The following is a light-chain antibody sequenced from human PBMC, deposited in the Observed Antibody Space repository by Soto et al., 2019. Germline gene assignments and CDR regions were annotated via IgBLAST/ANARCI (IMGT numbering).Light chain of an antibody. J-gene: IGKJ1*01. V-gene: IGKV3-15*01. CDR3: QQYNNWWT. Sequence: EIMMTQSPATLSVSLGERATLSCGASQSVSSSLAWYQQKPGQAPRLLIYGTSTRATGIPARFSGSGSGTEFTLAINSLQSEDFAVYYCQQYNNWWTFGQGTKVDIK. CDR2: GTS. CDR1: QSVSSS.